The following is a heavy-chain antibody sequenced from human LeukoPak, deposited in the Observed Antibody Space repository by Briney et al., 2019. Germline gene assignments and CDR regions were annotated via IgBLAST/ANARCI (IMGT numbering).Heavy chain of an antibody. J-gene: IGHJ6*03. V-gene: IGHV1-2*02. CDR3: ARAYSSSWWYYMDV. CDR2: INPNSGGT. Sequence: ASVKVSCKASGYTFTGYYMHWVRQAPGQGLEWMGWINPNSGGTNYAQKFQGRVTMTRDTSISTAYMELSRLRSGDTAVYYCARAYSSSWWYYMDVWGKGTTVTVSS. D-gene: IGHD6-13*01. CDR1: GYTFTGYY.